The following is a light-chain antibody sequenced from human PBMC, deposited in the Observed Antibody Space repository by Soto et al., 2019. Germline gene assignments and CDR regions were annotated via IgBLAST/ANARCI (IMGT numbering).Light chain of an antibody. V-gene: IGKV1-27*01. J-gene: IGKJ2*01. CDR3: QKYNSAPLP. Sequence: DIQMTQSPSSLSVSVGDRVAITCRASQGINNHLAWYQQKPGEVPKLLIFAASTLHSGVPSRFSGSVSGTDFNLTISSLQPEDVATNYCQKYNSAPLPFGQGTQLAI. CDR2: AAS. CDR1: QGINNH.